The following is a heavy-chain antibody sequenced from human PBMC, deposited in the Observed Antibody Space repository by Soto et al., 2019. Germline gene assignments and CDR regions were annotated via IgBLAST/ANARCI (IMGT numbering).Heavy chain of an antibody. V-gene: IGHV1-69*01. CDR3: ARERKRSSWSRGFDY. D-gene: IGHD6-13*01. Sequence: QLQLVQSGAEVKKPGSSVKVSCKASGGTFSSYAISWVRQAPGQGLEWMGGIIPIFGTANYAQKSQGRVTITADESTSTAYMELSSLRSEDTAEYYWARERKRSSWSRGFDYWGQGTLVTVSS. J-gene: IGHJ4*02. CDR2: IIPIFGTA. CDR1: GGTFSSYA.